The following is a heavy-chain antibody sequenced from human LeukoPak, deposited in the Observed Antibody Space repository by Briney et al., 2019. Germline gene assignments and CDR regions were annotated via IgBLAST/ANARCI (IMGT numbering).Heavy chain of an antibody. D-gene: IGHD4-17*01. CDR2: FDPEDGET. J-gene: IGHJ5*02. Sequence: ASVKVSCKVSVYTLTELSMHWGRQAPGKGLEWRGGFDPEDGETIYAQKFQGRVTMTEDTSTDTAYMELSSLRSEDTAVYYCARDTCDGVTCYNWFDPWGQGTLVTVSS. CDR1: VYTLTELS. V-gene: IGHV1-24*01. CDR3: ARDTCDGVTCYNWFDP.